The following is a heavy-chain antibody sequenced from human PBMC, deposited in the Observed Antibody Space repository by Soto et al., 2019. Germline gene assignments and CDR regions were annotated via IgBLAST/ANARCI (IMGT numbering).Heavy chain of an antibody. CDR1: GFIFSNYA. Sequence: QVQLVESGGGVVQPGRSRRVSCAASGFIFSNYAMHWVRQAPGKGLEWVAVVSYDGNNQFYAESVKGRFTISRDSSKTTLYLQMNNLREEDTAVYYCARDRVYYYDNSGYYNFDYWGQGTLVNVSS. CDR2: VSYDGNNQ. D-gene: IGHD3-22*01. CDR3: ARDRVYYYDNSGYYNFDY. J-gene: IGHJ4*02. V-gene: IGHV3-30-3*01.